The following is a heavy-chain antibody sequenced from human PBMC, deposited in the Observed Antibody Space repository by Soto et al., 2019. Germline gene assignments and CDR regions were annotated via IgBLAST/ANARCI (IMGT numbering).Heavy chain of an antibody. J-gene: IGHJ5*02. Sequence: QVHLVQSGAEVKNPGASVRVSCKASGITYSTYAIHWVRKAPGQGLEWMGWMNAGEGYTIYSQDFQGRVTLTTVTSASTTHMDLSKLTFEDPGVYYCARAISGYVTWGQGTQVTVSS. CDR2: MNAGEGYT. CDR1: GITYSTYA. D-gene: IGHD6-25*01. V-gene: IGHV1-3*01. CDR3: ARAISGYVT.